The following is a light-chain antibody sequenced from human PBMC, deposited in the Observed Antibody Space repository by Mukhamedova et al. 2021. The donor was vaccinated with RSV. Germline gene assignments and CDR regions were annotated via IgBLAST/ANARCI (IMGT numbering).Light chain of an antibody. CDR2: EAS. Sequence: WYQRRVHGKAPKLPIYEASSLQSGVSSRFSGSGYGTEFTLTINSLQEEDFATYYCQQFYTYSQTFGQGTKVEVK. V-gene: IGKV1-5*03. CDR3: QQFYTYSQT. J-gene: IGKJ1*01.